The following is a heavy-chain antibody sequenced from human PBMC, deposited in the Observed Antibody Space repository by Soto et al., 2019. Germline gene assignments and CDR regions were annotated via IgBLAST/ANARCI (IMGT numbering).Heavy chain of an antibody. J-gene: IGHJ4*02. D-gene: IGHD3-10*01. V-gene: IGHV3-23*01. CDR1: GFTFNNYA. Sequence: EVQLLESGGGLVQPGGSLRLSCAASGFTFNNYAMTWVRQAPGKGLEWVSAISGGGDTTSYADSVKGRFTVSRDGSKNTLYLQMSSLRAEATALYYFAKGRGGSGSLTPRVDFWGQGTLVTVSS. CDR3: AKGRGGSGSLTPRVDF. CDR2: ISGGGDTT.